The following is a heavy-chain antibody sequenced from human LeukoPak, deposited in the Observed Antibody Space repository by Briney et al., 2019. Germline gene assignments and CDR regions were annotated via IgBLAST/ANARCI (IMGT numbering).Heavy chain of an antibody. D-gene: IGHD1-1*01. CDR1: GFTFSDYY. CDR2: ISSSGSTI. J-gene: IGHJ6*03. V-gene: IGHV3-11*04. CDR3: ARGGTHDPDYYYYMDV. Sequence: GGSLRLSCAASGFTFSDYYMSWIRQAPGKGLEWVSYISSSGSTIYYADSVKGRFTISRDNAKNSLYLQMNSLRAEDTAVYYCARGGTHDPDYYYYMDVWGKGTTVTVSS.